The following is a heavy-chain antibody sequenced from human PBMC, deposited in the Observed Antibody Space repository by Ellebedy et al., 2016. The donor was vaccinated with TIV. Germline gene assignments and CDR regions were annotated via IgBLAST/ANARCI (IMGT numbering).Heavy chain of an antibody. D-gene: IGHD3-9*01. J-gene: IGHJ4*02. CDR1: GFTYNSYS. CDR2: IKSSSGAT. CDR3: ARDKDWAFDY. V-gene: IGHV3-48*02. Sequence: GGSLRLSCVASGFTYNSYSMNWVRQAPGKGLEWISYIKSSSGATYYADAVKGRFTISGDTAKNSLYLQMNSLRDEDTAIYYCARDKDWAFDYWGQGTLVTVSS.